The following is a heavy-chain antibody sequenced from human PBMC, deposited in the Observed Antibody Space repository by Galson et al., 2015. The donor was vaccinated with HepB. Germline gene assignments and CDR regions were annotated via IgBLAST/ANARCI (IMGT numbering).Heavy chain of an antibody. D-gene: IGHD2-21*02. CDR3: ATHTLTYCGGDCRTIGFDP. J-gene: IGHJ5*02. V-gene: IGHV1-2*02. CDR2: INPNSGGT. Sequence: SVKVSCKASGYTFTGYYMHWVRQAPGQGLEWMGWINPNSGGTSYAQKFQGRVTMTRDTSISTTYMELSRLRSDDTAVYYCATHTLTYCGGDCRTIGFDPWGQGTLVTVSS. CDR1: GYTFTGYY.